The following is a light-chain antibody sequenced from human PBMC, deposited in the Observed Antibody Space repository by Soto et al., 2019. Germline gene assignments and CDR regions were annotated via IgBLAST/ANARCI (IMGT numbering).Light chain of an antibody. CDR1: SSDVGGYSY. V-gene: IGLV2-14*01. CDR3: SSYTSSSTQV. J-gene: IGLJ1*01. Sequence: QSALTQPASVSGSPGQSITISCTGTSSDVGGYSYVSWYQQHPGKAPKLMIYDVSNRPSGVPNRFSGSKSGNTASLTISGLQAEDEADYYCSSYTSSSTQVFGTGTKVTVL. CDR2: DVS.